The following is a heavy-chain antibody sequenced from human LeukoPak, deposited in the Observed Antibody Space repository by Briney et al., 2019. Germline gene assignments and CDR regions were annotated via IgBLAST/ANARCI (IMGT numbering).Heavy chain of an antibody. CDR3: ARGDIVVVPAARNWFDP. J-gene: IGHJ5*02. D-gene: IGHD2-2*01. CDR1: GFTFSDYY. V-gene: IGHV3-11*01. Sequence: PGGSLRLSCAASGFTFSDYYMSWIRQAPGKGLEWVSYISSSGSTIYYADSVKGRFTISRDNAKNSLYLQMNSLRSEDTAVYYCARGDIVVVPAARNWFDPWGQGTLVTVSS. CDR2: ISSSGSTI.